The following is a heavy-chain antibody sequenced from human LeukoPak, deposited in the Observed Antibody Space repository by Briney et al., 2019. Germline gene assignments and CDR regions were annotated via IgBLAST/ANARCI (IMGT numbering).Heavy chain of an antibody. J-gene: IGHJ4*02. CDR3: ARGISLGLRFLEWLLPYYFDY. V-gene: IGHV1-69*13. CDR2: IIPIFGTA. CDR1: GGTFSSYA. Sequence: SVKVSCKASGGTFSSYAISWVRQAPGQGLEWMGGIIPIFGTANYAQKFQGRVTITADESTSTAYMELSSLRSEDTAVYYCARGISLGLRFLEWLLPYYFDYWGQGTLVTVSS. D-gene: IGHD3-3*01.